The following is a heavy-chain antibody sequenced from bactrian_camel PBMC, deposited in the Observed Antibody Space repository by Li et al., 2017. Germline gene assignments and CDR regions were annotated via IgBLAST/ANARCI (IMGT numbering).Heavy chain of an antibody. CDR1: RYTYKRNC. V-gene: IGHV3S1*01. Sequence: HVQLVESGGGSVQAGGSLTLSCAAGRYTYKRNCMCWFRQRPGKDREGLAVLWIGGATTTYADSVKGRFIITRDKTKDLVYLQMNGLQPEDTAMYYCAASGWTYPPNALEDHDYIYWGQGTQVTVS. CDR2: LWIGGATT. D-gene: IGHD5*01. J-gene: IGHJ4*01. CDR3: AASGWTYPPNALEDHDYIY.